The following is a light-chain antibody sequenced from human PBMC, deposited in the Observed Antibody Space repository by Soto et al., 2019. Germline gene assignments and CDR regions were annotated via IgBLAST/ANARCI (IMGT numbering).Light chain of an antibody. CDR1: SSNIGSNT. V-gene: IGLV1-44*01. Sequence: QSVLTQPPSASGTPGQRVTISCSGSSSNIGSNTVNWYQQLPGTAPKLLIYSNNQRPSGVPDRFSGSKSGTSASLAISGLQSEYEADYYCAAWDDSLNGYVFGTGTKVT. CDR3: AAWDDSLNGYV. CDR2: SNN. J-gene: IGLJ1*01.